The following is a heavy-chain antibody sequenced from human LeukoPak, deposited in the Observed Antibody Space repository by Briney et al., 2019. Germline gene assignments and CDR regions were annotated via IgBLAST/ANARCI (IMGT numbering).Heavy chain of an antibody. CDR2: INGDGRNI. CDR3: AKDLTRTTVVTPLYYYGMDV. V-gene: IGHV3-74*01. D-gene: IGHD4-23*01. Sequence: GGSLRLSCVASGFTFSSYWMHWVRQDPRKGLVWVSRINGDGRNINYADSVRGRFTISRDNAKNTLYLQMNSLRAEDTALYYCAKDLTRTTVVTPLYYYGMDVWGQGTTVTVSS. J-gene: IGHJ6*02. CDR1: GFTFSSYW.